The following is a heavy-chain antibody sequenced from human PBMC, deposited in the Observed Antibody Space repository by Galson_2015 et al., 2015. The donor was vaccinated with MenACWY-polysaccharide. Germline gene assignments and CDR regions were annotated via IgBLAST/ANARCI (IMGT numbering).Heavy chain of an antibody. CDR3: ARDPRRDSAHWGMDV. CDR1: GFSFSSYS. CDR2: ISGSSSYI. J-gene: IGHJ6*02. Sequence: SLRLSCVASGFSFSSYSMNWVRQAPGKGLEWVSSISGSSSYIYYADSVKGRFTISRDNAKNSLYLQMNSLRAEDTAVYYCARDPRRDSAHWGMDVWGQGTTVPVSS. V-gene: IGHV3-21*01. D-gene: IGHD1-1*01.